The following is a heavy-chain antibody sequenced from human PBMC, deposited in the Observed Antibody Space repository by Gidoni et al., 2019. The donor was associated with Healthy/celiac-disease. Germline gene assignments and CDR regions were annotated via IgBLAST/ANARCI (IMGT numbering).Heavy chain of an antibody. V-gene: IGHV3-15*07. CDR2: IKSKTDGGTT. D-gene: IGHD3-10*01. J-gene: IGHJ3*02. CDR3: TTAYYGSGFDI. CDR1: GFTVSNAW. Sequence: EVQLVESGGGLVKPGGSLRLSCAASGFTVSNAWMNWVRQAPGKGLECVGRIKSKTDGGTTDYAAPVKGRCTISRDDSKNTLYLQMNSLKTEDTAVYYCTTAYYGSGFDIWGQGTMVTVSS.